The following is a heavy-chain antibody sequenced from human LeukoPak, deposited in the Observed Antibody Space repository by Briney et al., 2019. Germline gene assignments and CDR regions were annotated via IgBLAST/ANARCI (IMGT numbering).Heavy chain of an antibody. CDR2: INHGGST. V-gene: IGHV4-34*01. J-gene: IGHJ4*02. D-gene: IGHD4-17*01. CDR3: ARGYGDYCDY. CDR1: GGSFSGYY. Sequence: SETLSLTCAVYGGSFSGYYWSWIRQPPGKGLEWIGEINHGGSTNYNPSLKSRVTISVDTSKNQFSLKLSSVTAADTAVYYCARGYGDYCDYWGQGTLVTVSS.